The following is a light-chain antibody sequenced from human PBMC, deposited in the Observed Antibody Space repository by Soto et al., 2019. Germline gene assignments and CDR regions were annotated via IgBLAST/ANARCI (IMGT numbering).Light chain of an antibody. V-gene: IGLV2-14*01. Sequence: QSVLTQPASVSGSPGQSITISCTGTSTDVGGRNYVSWYQQHPGKAPKVIIYEVTNRPSGISNRFSGSKSGNTASLTISGLQAEDEADYHCCSYTSATSVFGTGTKLTVL. CDR2: EVT. CDR1: STDVGGRNY. J-gene: IGLJ1*01. CDR3: CSYTSATSV.